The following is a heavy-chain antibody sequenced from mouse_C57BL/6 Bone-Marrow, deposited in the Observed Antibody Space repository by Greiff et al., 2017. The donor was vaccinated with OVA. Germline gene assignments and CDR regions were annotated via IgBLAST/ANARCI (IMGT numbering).Heavy chain of an antibody. CDR1: GYSITSGYY. D-gene: IGHD3-1*01. CDR3: ARGGLYGYAMDY. Sequence: EVQLQESGPGLVKPSQSLSLTCSVTGYSITSGYYWNWIRQFPGNKLEWMGYISYDGSNNYNPSLKNRISITRDTSKNQFFLKLNSVTTEDTATYYCARGGLYGYAMDYWGQGTSVTVSS. CDR2: ISYDGSN. V-gene: IGHV3-6*01. J-gene: IGHJ4*01.